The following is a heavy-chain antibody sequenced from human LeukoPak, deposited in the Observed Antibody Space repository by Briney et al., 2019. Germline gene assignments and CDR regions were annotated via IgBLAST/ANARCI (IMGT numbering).Heavy chain of an antibody. V-gene: IGHV1-8*01. D-gene: IGHD6-19*01. Sequence: GASVKVSCKASGYTFTSYDINWVRQATGQGLEWMGWMNPNSGNTGYAQKFQGRVTMTRNTSISTAYMELSSLRSEDTAVYYCARGLGSSGWCTLYYYYYYRDVWGKGTTVTISS. CDR1: GYTFTSYD. J-gene: IGHJ6*03. CDR2: MNPNSGNT. CDR3: ARGLGSSGWCTLYYYYYYRDV.